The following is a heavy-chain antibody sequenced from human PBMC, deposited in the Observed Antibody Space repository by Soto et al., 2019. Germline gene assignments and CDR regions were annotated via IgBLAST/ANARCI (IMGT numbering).Heavy chain of an antibody. J-gene: IGHJ4*02. Sequence: GGSLRLSCAASGFTFSSYSMNWVRQAPGKGLEWVSSISSSSSYIYYADSGKGRFTISRDNAKNSLYLQMNSLRAEDTAVYYCARELVRSYYFDYWGQGTLVTVSS. CDR2: ISSSSSYI. D-gene: IGHD2-15*01. CDR3: ARELVRSYYFDY. CDR1: GFTFSSYS. V-gene: IGHV3-21*01.